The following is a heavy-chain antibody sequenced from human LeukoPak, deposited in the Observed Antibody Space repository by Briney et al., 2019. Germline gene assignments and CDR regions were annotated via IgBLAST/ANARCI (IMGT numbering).Heavy chain of an antibody. CDR2: INPNSGGT. J-gene: IGHJ4*02. V-gene: IGHV1-2*02. Sequence: ASVKVSCKASGYTFTGYYIHWVRQAPGQGLEWMGWINPNSGGTNYAQKFQGRVTLTRDTSISTAYMELSRLTSDDTAVYYCARDAIVRDYSNSDYWGQGTLVTVSS. CDR1: GYTFTGYY. CDR3: ARDAIVRDYSNSDY. D-gene: IGHD4-11*01.